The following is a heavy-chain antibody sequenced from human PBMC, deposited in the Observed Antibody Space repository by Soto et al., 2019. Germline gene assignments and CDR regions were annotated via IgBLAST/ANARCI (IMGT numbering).Heavy chain of an antibody. CDR3: ARAEGGIFDY. Sequence: QLQLQESGSGLVKSSQTRSLTCAVAGGAISGGGYSWSWIRQPPGKGLEWIGYIYHSGSTYYNPSRKSRVTISVDRSKNQFSLKLSSVTAADTAVYYCARAEGGIFDYWGQGTLVTVSS. CDR2: IYHSGST. J-gene: IGHJ4*02. CDR1: GGAISGGGYS. V-gene: IGHV4-30-2*01.